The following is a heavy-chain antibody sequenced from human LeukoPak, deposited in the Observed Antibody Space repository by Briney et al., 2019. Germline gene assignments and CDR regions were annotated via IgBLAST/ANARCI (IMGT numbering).Heavy chain of an antibody. CDR3: AGGAN. CDR1: GFRFSGYW. CDR2: INPDGSGE. V-gene: IGHV3-7*04. J-gene: IGHJ4*02. Sequence: GGSLRLSCEASGFRFSGYWLNWVRQAPGQGLEWVANINPDGSGEYYVDSVKGRFTISRDDAKNSLYLQMNSLRAEDTAVYYCAGGANWGQGTPVTVSS.